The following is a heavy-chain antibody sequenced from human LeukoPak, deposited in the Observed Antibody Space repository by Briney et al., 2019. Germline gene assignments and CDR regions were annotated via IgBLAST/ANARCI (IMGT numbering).Heavy chain of an antibody. CDR1: GFTFSSYS. CDR2: ISSSSYI. Sequence: GGSLRLSCAASGFTFSSYSMNWVRQAPGKGLEWVSSISSSSYIYYADSVKGRFTISRDNAKNSLYLQMNSLRAEDTAVYYCARASRDRSWYIDDCWGQGTLVTVSS. CDR3: ARASRDRSWYIDDC. D-gene: IGHD6-13*01. V-gene: IGHV3-21*01. J-gene: IGHJ4*02.